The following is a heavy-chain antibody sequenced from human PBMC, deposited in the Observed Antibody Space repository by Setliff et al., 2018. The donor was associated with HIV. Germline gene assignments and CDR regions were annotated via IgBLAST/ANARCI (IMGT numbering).Heavy chain of an antibody. CDR1: GFSFSNYA. V-gene: IGHV3-21*06. Sequence: PGGSLRLSCSASGFSFSNYAMHWVRQAPGKGLEWLSSISHSGNFMYYANSLKGRFTISRDNAESSLFLQMNSLTVEDTAVYYCARDLTTTTPFDLWGPGTLVTVSS. D-gene: IGHD2-15*01. CDR2: ISHSGNFM. CDR3: ARDLTTTTPFDL. J-gene: IGHJ4*02.